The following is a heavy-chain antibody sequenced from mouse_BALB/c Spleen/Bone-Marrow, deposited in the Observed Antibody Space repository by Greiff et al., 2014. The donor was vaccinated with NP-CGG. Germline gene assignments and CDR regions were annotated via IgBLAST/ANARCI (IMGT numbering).Heavy chain of an antibody. D-gene: IGHD2-1*01. J-gene: IGHJ4*01. CDR2: IDPANGNT. CDR1: GFNIKDTY. Sequence: VQLQQSGAELVKPGASVRLSCTASGFNIKDTYMHWVKQRPEQGLEWIGRIDPANGNTKYDPKFQGKATITADTSSNTAYLQLSSLTSEDTAVYYCAIYYGNYYAMDYWGQGTSVTVSS. V-gene: IGHV14-3*02. CDR3: AIYYGNYYAMDY.